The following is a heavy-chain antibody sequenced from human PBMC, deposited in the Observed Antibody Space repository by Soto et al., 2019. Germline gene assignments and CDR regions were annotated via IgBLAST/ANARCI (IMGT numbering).Heavy chain of an antibody. Sequence: PGGSLRLSCAASGFTFSSYAMHWVRQAPGKGLEWVAVISYDGSNKYYADSVKGRFTISRDNSKNTLYLQMNILRAEDTAVYYCARDRYDFWSGYFRRHFDYWGQGTLVTVSS. D-gene: IGHD3-3*01. CDR2: ISYDGSNK. V-gene: IGHV3-30-3*01. J-gene: IGHJ4*02. CDR3: ARDRYDFWSGYFRRHFDY. CDR1: GFTFSSYA.